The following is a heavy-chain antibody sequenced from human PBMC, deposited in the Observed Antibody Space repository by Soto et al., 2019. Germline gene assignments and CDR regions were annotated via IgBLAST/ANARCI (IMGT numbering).Heavy chain of an antibody. CDR1: GYTFIDCY. J-gene: IGHJ4*02. Sequence: QVQLVQSGAEVKKPGASVKVSCKASGYTFIDCYVHWVRQAPGQGLEWMGIINPSGGITRYAQKFQGRVTMTRDTSTSTVYMDLSSLRSEDTAVYYCARGVMYSSGWYGSDYWGQGTLVTVSS. CDR2: INPSGGIT. V-gene: IGHV1-46*03. CDR3: ARGVMYSSGWYGSDY. D-gene: IGHD6-19*01.